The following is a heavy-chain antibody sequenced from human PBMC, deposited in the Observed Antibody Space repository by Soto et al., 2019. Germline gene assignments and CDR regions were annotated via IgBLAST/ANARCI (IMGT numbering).Heavy chain of an antibody. V-gene: IGHV4-61*01. CDR1: GGSLITGRYY. D-gene: IGHD4-17*01. Sequence: SETLSLTCPVSGGSLITGRYYWSWIRQPPGKGLEWIGYVYYSGSTNYNASVKSRVTIAVXTSKSKFSLNLSSVTTADTAVYYCARDRDPTVAPRAPRRNPYYYYGMDVWGQGTTVT. J-gene: IGHJ6*02. CDR3: ARDRDPTVAPRAPRRNPYYYYGMDV. CDR2: VYYSGST.